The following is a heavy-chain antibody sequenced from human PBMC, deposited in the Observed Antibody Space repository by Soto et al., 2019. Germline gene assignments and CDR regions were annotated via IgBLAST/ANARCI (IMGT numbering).Heavy chain of an antibody. D-gene: IGHD2-21*01. CDR1: GFSFSTYA. Sequence: GGSLRLSCAASGFSFSTYAMHWVRQTPGKGLEWVAVISYDGDHKYYADSVKGRFTISRDNSKNTLYLQMNSLRADDTAVYYCARACGPFDYWGQGTQVTVSS. V-gene: IGHV3-30-3*01. CDR2: ISYDGDHK. CDR3: ARACGPFDY. J-gene: IGHJ4*02.